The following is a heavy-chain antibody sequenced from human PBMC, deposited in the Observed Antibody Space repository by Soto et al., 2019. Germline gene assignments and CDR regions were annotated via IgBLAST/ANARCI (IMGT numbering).Heavy chain of an antibody. CDR3: ARVRGYDYLWGIYRPFGY. V-gene: IGHV4-34*02. D-gene: IGHD3-16*02. J-gene: IGHJ4*02. Sequence: QVHLQQWGAGLLKPSETLSLTCAVYGGSFSGYYWSWIRQPQGKGLEWSGEINHSGSTPSNPSLKSRVTISIDTSTSQFSLKLPSVTAAATGVYYCARVRGYDYLWGIYRPFGYWGQGTLVTVAS. CDR2: INHSGST. CDR1: GGSFSGYY.